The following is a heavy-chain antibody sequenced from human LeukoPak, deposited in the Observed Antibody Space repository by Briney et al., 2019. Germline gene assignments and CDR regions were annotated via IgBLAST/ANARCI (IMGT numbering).Heavy chain of an antibody. J-gene: IGHJ4*02. CDR3: AKRSSTSSGYFDF. V-gene: IGHV3-23*01. D-gene: IGHD3-22*01. CDR1: GFTFNNYA. Sequence: GGSLRLSCTASGFTFNNYAMTWVRQAPGKGLEWVSAITGSGASTNYADSVKGRFTISRDNSKNTIYLQMNSLRAEDTANYYCAKRSSTSSGYFDFWGRGTLVTVSS. CDR2: ITGSGAST.